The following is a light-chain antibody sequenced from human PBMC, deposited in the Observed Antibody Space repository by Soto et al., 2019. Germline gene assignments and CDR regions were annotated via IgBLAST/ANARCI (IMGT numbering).Light chain of an antibody. J-gene: IGKJ2*01. Sequence: DIQMTQSPSSVSASVGDRVTISCRASQDIDRWLAWFQHKPGKAPKLLISTASSLQNGDPSRLSGSVSGTDFTLTIASLQFEDFATDYCLQSDTFPYTFGLGTKLEIK. CDR2: TAS. V-gene: IGKV1D-12*01. CDR3: LQSDTFPYT. CDR1: QDIDRW.